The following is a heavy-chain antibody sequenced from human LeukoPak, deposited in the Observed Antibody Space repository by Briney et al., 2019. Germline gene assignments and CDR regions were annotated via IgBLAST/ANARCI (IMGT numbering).Heavy chain of an antibody. D-gene: IGHD3-22*01. CDR1: GGSISSYY. CDR3: ARERYDSSEDDPFDI. CDR2: IYYSGST. V-gene: IGHV4-59*01. Sequence: SETLSLTCTVSGGSISSYYWSWIRQPPGKGLEWIGYIYYSGSTNYNPSLKSRVTISVDTSKNQFSLKLSSVTAADTAVYYCARERYDSSEDDPFDIWGQGTMVTVSS. J-gene: IGHJ3*02.